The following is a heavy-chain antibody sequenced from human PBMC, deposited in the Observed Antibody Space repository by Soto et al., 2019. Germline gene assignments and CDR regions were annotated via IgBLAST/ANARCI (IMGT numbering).Heavy chain of an antibody. CDR1: GGTFSSYA. V-gene: IGHV1-69*13. J-gene: IGHJ6*02. CDR2: IIPIFGTA. D-gene: IGHD3-16*02. CDR3: ATYPVIWSPSRDYYYGMDV. Sequence: SVKVSSKASGGTFSSYAISWVRQAPGQGLEWMGGIIPIFGTANYAQKFQGRVTITADESTSTAYMELSSLRPEDTAVYYCATYPVIWSPSRDYYYGMDVWGQGTTVTVSS.